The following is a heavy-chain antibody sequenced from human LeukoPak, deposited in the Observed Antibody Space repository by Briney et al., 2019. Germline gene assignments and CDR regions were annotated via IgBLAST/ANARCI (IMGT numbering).Heavy chain of an antibody. CDR1: GFSLCTSGMC. V-gene: IGHV2-70*11. CDR3: ARRVAGTRYFDY. Sequence: ESGPALVKPTQTLTLTCTFSGFSLCTSGMCVSWIRQPPGKALEWLARIDWDDDKYYSTSLKTRLTISKDSSKNQVVLTMTNMDPVDTATYYCARRVAGTRYFDYWGQGTLVTVSS. D-gene: IGHD6-19*01. CDR2: IDWDDDK. J-gene: IGHJ4*02.